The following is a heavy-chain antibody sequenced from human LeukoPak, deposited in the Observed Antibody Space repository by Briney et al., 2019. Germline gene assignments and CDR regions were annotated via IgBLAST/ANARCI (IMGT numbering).Heavy chain of an antibody. CDR3: ARHLGAAMVSPLGH. V-gene: IGHV5-51*01. CDR2: IYPDDSDT. CDR1: GYSFSSYW. D-gene: IGHD5-18*01. J-gene: IGHJ4*02. Sequence: GESLKISCKGSGYSFSSYWIGWVRQMPGKGLEWVGIIYPDDSDTRYSPSFQGQVTISADRSITTAYVQWSSLQASDTAMYYCARHLGAAMVSPLGHWGQGTLVTVSS.